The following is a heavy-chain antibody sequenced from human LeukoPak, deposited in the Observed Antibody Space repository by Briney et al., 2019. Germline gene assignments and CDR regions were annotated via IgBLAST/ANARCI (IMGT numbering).Heavy chain of an antibody. D-gene: IGHD3-22*01. V-gene: IGHV4-34*01. CDR3: AGISSGYYYYYGMDV. J-gene: IGHJ6*02. CDR1: GGSFSGYY. Sequence: SETLSLTCAVYGGSFSGYYWSWIRQPPGKGLEWIGEINHSGSTNYNPSLKSRVTMSVDTSKNLFSLKLSSVTAADTAVYYCAGISSGYYYYYGMDVWGQGTTVTVSS. CDR2: INHSGST.